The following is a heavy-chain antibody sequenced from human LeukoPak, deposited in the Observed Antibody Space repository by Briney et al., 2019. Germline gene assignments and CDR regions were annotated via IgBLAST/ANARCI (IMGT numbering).Heavy chain of an antibody. CDR2: IYYSGNT. J-gene: IGHJ2*01. V-gene: IGHV4-59*01. CDR3: ARGDGDYVNWYFDL. Sequence: SETLSLTCTVSGGSISSYYWSWIRQPPGKGLEWIGYIYYSGNTNYNPSLKSRVTISVDTSKNQFSLKLSSVTAADTAVYYCARGDGDYVNWYFDLWGRGTLVTVSS. D-gene: IGHD4-17*01. CDR1: GGSISSYY.